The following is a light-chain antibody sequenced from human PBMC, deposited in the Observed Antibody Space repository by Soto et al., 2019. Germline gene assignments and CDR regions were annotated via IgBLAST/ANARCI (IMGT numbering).Light chain of an antibody. Sequence: SYELTQPPSVSVSPGQTARITCSGDKLGNKFPCWYQVKPGQSPVLVIYRGNNRPSGIPERFSGSSSGNTATLTISGTQAIDEADYYCQAWDSSIHYVFGTGTKVTVL. J-gene: IGLJ1*01. CDR2: RGN. CDR1: KLGNKF. CDR3: QAWDSSIHYV. V-gene: IGLV3-1*01.